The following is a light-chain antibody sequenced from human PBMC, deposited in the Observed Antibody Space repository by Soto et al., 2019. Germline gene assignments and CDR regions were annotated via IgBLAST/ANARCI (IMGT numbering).Light chain of an antibody. CDR2: DAS. V-gene: IGKV3-11*01. CDR1: QSVSSY. CDR3: QQRSNWPT. J-gene: IGKJ4*01. Sequence: GLTQSLATLSLSPGERATLSCRASQSVSSYLAWYQQKPGQAPRLLIYDASNRATGIPARFSGSGSGTDFTLTISSLGPEDFAVYYCQQRSNWPTFGGGTKVDIK.